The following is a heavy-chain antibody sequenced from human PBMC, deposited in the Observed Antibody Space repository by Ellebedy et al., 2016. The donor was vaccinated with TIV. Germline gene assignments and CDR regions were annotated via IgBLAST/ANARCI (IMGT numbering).Heavy chain of an antibody. CDR2: INHSGST. V-gene: IGHV4-34*01. D-gene: IGHD3-10*01. CDR1: GGSFSGYY. Sequence: SETLSLTCAVYGGSFSGYYWSWIRQPPGKGLEWIGEINHSGSTNYNPSLKSRVTILVDTSKNQFSLKLSSVTAADTAVYYCARLNPAGAYWYFDLWGRGTLVTVSS. CDR3: ARLNPAGAYWYFDL. J-gene: IGHJ2*01.